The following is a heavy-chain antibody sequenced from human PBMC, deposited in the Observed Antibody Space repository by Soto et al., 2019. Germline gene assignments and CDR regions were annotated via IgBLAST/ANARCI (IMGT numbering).Heavy chain of an antibody. CDR2: INLNDGGT. V-gene: IGHV1-2*02. Sequence: ASVKVSCKASEYSFGDYYLHWLRQAPGQGLEWMGWINLNDGGTNYARKFQGRVTMTSDKSITTVYMELSSLRSDDTAVYYCVRAAPSQQSIFDRCGEGTLVTVSS. J-gene: IGHJ4*02. D-gene: IGHD6-13*01. CDR3: VRAAPSQQSIFDR. CDR1: EYSFGDYY.